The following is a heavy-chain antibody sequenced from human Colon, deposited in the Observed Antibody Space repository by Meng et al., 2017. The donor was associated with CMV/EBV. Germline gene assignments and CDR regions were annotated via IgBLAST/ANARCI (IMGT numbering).Heavy chain of an antibody. J-gene: IGHJ6*02. CDR2: VTYDGNKK. Sequence: GGSLRLSFAASGFTFGSYGMHWVRQAPGKGLEWVAFVTYDGNKKFYGDSVKGRFTISRDTFKNTVYLQMDSLRPEDTALYYCAKDPNESHDYPRGAYNYYGMDVWGQGTTVTVSS. V-gene: IGHV3-30*02. CDR1: GFTFGSYG. CDR3: AKDPNESHDYPRGAYNYYGMDV. D-gene: IGHD4-11*01.